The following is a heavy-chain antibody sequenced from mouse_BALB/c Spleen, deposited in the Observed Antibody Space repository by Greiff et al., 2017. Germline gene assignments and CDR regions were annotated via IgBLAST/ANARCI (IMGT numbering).Heavy chain of an antibody. CDR1: GFTFSSYT. D-gene: IGHD4-1*01. CDR2: ISNGGGST. CDR3: ARLTGFAY. Sequence: EVKLQESGGGLVQPGGSLKLSCAASGFTFSSYTMSWVRQTPEKRLEWVAYISNGGGSTYYPDTVKGRFTISRDNAKNTLYLQMSSLKSEDTAMYYCARLTGFAYWGQGTLVTVSA. J-gene: IGHJ3*01. V-gene: IGHV5-12-2*01.